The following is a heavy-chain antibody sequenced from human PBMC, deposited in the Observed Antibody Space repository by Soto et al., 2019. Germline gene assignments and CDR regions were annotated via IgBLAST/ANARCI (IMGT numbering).Heavy chain of an antibody. CDR2: INSDGSTT. CDR3: ARDLTGDNTY. CDR1: GFTFDDYT. J-gene: IGHJ4*02. Sequence: PGGSLRLSCAASGFTFDDYTMHWVRQAPGKGLEWVSLINSDGSTTNYADSVKGRFTISRDNAKNTLYLQMNSLRADDTAVYYCARDLTGDNTYWGQGTLVTVSS. D-gene: IGHD2-21*02. V-gene: IGHV3-74*01.